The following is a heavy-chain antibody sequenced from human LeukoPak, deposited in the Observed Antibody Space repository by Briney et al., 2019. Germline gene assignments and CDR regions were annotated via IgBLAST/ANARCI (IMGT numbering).Heavy chain of an antibody. CDR1: GGTFSSSA. CDR3: ARDRQVRGVIMNYGMDV. CDR2: IIPILGIA. D-gene: IGHD3-10*01. J-gene: IGHJ6*02. V-gene: IGHV1-69*04. Sequence: GASVKVSCKASGGTFSSSAISWVRQAPGQGLEWMGMIIPILGIANYAQKFQGRVTITADKTTSTAYMELSSLRSEDTAVYYCARDRQVRGVIMNYGMDVWGQGTTVTVSS.